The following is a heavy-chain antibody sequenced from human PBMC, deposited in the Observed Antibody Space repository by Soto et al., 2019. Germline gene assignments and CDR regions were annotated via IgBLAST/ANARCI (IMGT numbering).Heavy chain of an antibody. J-gene: IGHJ3*02. D-gene: IGHD3-10*01. CDR1: GFTFSSYS. CDR3: AREDMVRGPYSAFDT. V-gene: IGHV3-21*01. CDR2: ISSSSSYI. Sequence: GALRLSWAASGFTFSSYSMNWVRQAPGKGLEWVSSISSSSSYIYYADSVKGRFTISRDNAKNSLYLQMNSLRAEDTAVYYCAREDMVRGPYSAFDTWGQGTMVTVSS.